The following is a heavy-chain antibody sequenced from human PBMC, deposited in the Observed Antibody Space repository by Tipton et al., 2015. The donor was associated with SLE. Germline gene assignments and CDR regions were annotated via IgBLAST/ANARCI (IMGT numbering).Heavy chain of an antibody. V-gene: IGHV3-30*18. CDR1: GFTFSSYG. Sequence: SLRLSCAASGFTFSSYGMHWVRQAPGKGLEWVAVISYDGSNKYYADPVKGRFTISRDNSKNTLYLQMNSLRAEDTAVYYCAKERNDFWSGYWGLFDYWGQGTLVTVSS. CDR3: AKERNDFWSGYWGLFDY. CDR2: ISYDGSNK. J-gene: IGHJ4*02. D-gene: IGHD3-3*01.